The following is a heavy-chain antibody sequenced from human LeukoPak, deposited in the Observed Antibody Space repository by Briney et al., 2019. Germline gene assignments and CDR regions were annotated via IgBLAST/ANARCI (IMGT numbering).Heavy chain of an antibody. Sequence: GGSLRLSYAASGFTLSSYWMSWVRQAPGKGLEWVANIKYDGSEKDYVDSVKGRFTISRDNAKNSLYLQMNSLRAEDTAVYYCARGIAPAGLFFDYWGQGTLVTVSS. J-gene: IGHJ4*02. V-gene: IGHV3-7*04. CDR2: IKYDGSEK. D-gene: IGHD6-13*01. CDR3: ARGIAPAGLFFDY. CDR1: GFTLSSYW.